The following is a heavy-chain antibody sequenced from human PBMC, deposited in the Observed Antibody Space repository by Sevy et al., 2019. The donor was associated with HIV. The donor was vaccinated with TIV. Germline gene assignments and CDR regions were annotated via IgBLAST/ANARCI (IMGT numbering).Heavy chain of an antibody. CDR3: ARQGGEYDFWSGYYPPHFRGRFDY. V-gene: IGHV4-39*01. CDR2: IYYSGST. D-gene: IGHD3-3*01. Sequence: SETLSLTCTVSGGSISSSSYYWGWIRQPPGKGLEWIGSIYYSGSTYYNPSLKSRVTISVDTSKNQFSLKLSSVTAADTALYYCARQGGEYDFWSGYYPPHFRGRFDYWGQGTLVTVSS. J-gene: IGHJ4*02. CDR1: GGSISSSSYY.